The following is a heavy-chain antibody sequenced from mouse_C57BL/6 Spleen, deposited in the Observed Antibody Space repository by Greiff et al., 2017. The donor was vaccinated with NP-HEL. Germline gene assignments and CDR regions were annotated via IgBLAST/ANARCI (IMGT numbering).Heavy chain of an antibody. CDR1: GYTFTSYW. Sequence: QVQLQQPGAELVKPGASVKLSCKASGYTFTSYWMHWVKQRPGRGLEWIGRIDPNSGGTKYNEKFKSKATLTVDKSSSTAYMQLSSLTSEDSAVYCCAGEKELRTGSFDDWGTGTTLTVSS. CDR2: IDPNSGGT. J-gene: IGHJ1*03. D-gene: IGHD1-1*01. V-gene: IGHV1-72*01. CDR3: AGEKELRTGSFDD.